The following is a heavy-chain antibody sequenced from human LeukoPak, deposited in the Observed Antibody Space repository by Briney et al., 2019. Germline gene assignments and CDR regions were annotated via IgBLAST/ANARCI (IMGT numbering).Heavy chain of an antibody. CDR2: IWYDGSNK. V-gene: IGHV3-33*06. Sequence: GGSPRLSCAASGFTFSSYGMHWVRQAPGKGLEWVAVIWYDGSNKYYADSVKGRFTISRDNSKNTLYLQMNSLRAEDTAVYYCAKVLSRYYYYYMDVWGKGTTVTVSS. CDR3: AKVLSRYYYYYMDV. CDR1: GFTFSSYG. J-gene: IGHJ6*03.